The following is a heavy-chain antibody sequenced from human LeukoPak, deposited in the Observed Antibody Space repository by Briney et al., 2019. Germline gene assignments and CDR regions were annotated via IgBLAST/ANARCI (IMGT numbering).Heavy chain of an antibody. J-gene: IGHJ3*02. CDR2: IYYSGST. CDR3: AEGYCSGGSCLRGAFDI. Sequence: PSETLSLTCTVSGGSISSYYWSWIRQPPGKGLEWIGYIYYSGSTNYNPSLKSRVTISVDTSKNQFSLKLSSVTAADTAVYYCAEGYCSGGSCLRGAFDIWGQGTMVTVSS. V-gene: IGHV4-59*12. CDR1: GGSISSYY. D-gene: IGHD2-15*01.